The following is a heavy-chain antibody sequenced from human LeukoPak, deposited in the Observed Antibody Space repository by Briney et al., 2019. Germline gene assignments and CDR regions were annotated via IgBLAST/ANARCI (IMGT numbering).Heavy chain of an antibody. D-gene: IGHD6-13*01. V-gene: IGHV5-10-1*01. Sequence: GESLKISCKGSGYSFTSYWISWVRQMPGKGLEWMGRIDPSDSYTNYSPSFQGHVTISADKSISTAYLQWRSLKASATAMYYCARLISDSSSWYGTTYYFDYWGQGTLVTVSS. CDR3: ARLISDSSSWYGTTYYFDY. CDR2: IDPSDSYT. CDR1: GYSFTSYW. J-gene: IGHJ4*02.